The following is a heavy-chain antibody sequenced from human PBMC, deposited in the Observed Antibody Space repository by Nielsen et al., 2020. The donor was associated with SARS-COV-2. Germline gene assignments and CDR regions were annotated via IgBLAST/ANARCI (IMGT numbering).Heavy chain of an antibody. CDR1: DGSISSSTYY. Sequence: SETLSLTCIVSDGSISSSTYYWGWIRQPPGKGLEWIGSFFYSGSTYYNPSLRSRVTISVDTSKNQFSLKLSSVTAADTAVYYCARHRPVTIFGVVIILGAFDIWGQGTMVTVSS. V-gene: IGHV4-39*01. J-gene: IGHJ3*02. D-gene: IGHD3-3*01. CDR2: FFYSGST. CDR3: ARHRPVTIFGVVIILGAFDI.